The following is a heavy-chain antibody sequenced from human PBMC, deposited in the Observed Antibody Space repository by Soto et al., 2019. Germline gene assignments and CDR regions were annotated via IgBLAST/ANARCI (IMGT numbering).Heavy chain of an antibody. CDR1: GGSISSGDYY. J-gene: IGHJ5*02. D-gene: IGHD2-2*01. CDR2: IYYSGST. Sequence: SETLSLTCTVSGGSISSGDYYWSWIRQPPGKGLEWIGYIYYSGSTYYNPSLKSRVTISVDTSKNQFSLKLSSVTAADTAVYYCARDDRSTSWSFKFDPWGHGTLVTVSS. CDR3: ARDDRSTSWSFKFDP. V-gene: IGHV4-30-4*01.